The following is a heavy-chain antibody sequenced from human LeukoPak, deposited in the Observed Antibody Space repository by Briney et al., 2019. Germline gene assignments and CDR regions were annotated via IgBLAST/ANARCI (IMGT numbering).Heavy chain of an antibody. J-gene: IGHJ4*02. D-gene: IGHD1-26*01. CDR3: ASRKSGSYFPSIDY. Sequence: SETLSLTCTVSGGSVSSGSYYWRWIRQPPGKGLDWIGYIYYSGSTNYNPSLKSRVTISVDTSKNQFSLKLSSVTAADTAVYYCASRKSGSYFPSIDYWGQGTLVTVSS. CDR2: IYYSGST. V-gene: IGHV4-61*01. CDR1: GGSVSSGSYY.